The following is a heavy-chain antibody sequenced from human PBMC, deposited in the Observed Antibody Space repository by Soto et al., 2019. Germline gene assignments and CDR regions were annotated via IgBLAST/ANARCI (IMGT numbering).Heavy chain of an antibody. D-gene: IGHD2-8*01. V-gene: IGHV3-23*01. CDR1: GFTFSSYA. CDR3: AKGIGGGNSVYFDY. Sequence: GGSLRLSCAASGFTFSSYAMSWVRQSPGKGLEWVSAISGSGDSTYYADSVKGRSTISRDNSKNTLFLQMNSLRAEDTAVYYCAKGIGGGNSVYFDYWGRGTLVTVSS. CDR2: ISGSGDST. J-gene: IGHJ4*02.